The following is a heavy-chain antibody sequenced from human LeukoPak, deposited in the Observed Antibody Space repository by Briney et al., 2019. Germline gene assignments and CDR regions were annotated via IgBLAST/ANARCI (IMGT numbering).Heavy chain of an antibody. Sequence: SETLSLTCAVYGGSFSGYYWSWIRQPPGQGLEWIGELYHSGITNYNPSLKSRVTISVDKSKNQFSLKLSSVTAADTAVYCCARDIRTKAILWFGELSRLYYYYMDVWGKGTTVTVSS. V-gene: IGHV4-34*01. J-gene: IGHJ6*03. CDR2: LYHSGIT. CDR3: ARDIRTKAILWFGELSRLYYYYMDV. CDR1: GGSFSGYY. D-gene: IGHD3-10*01.